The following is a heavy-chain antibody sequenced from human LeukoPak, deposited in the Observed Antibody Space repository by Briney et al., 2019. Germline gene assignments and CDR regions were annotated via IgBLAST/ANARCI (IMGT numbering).Heavy chain of an antibody. CDR1: GGSISSYY. CDR2: IYYSGST. J-gene: IGHJ3*02. D-gene: IGHD1-26*01. V-gene: IGHV4-59*01. Sequence: PSETLSLTCTVSGGSISSYYWSWIRQPPGKGLEWIGYIYYSGSTNYNPSLKSRVTISVDTSKNQFSLKLSSVTAADTAVYYCARDLRYSGSYSVAFDIWGQGTMVTVSS. CDR3: ARDLRYSGSYSVAFDI.